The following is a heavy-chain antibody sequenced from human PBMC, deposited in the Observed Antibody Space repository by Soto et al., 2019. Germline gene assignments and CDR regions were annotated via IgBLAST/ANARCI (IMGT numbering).Heavy chain of an antibody. D-gene: IGHD6-13*01. CDR3: ARGLRGLMAAAGTDLYYYGMDV. J-gene: IGHJ6*02. CDR2: IIPIFGSA. Sequence: ASVKVSCKASGGTFSSFAISWLRQAPGQGLQWMGGIIPIFGSAAYTQNFQGRVTITADESTTTAYMELSSLRSEDTAVYYCARGLRGLMAAAGTDLYYYGMDVWGQGTTVTVSS. V-gene: IGHV1-69*13. CDR1: GGTFSSFA.